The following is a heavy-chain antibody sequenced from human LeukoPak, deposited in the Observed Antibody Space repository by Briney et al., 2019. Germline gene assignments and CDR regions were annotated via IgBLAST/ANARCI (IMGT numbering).Heavy chain of an antibody. Sequence: PSETLSLTCSVSGYSISNGYFWGWIRQPPGKGLEWIGNVYRTGTTFYNPPLESRVTISVDTSKNQFSLNLKSVTAADTAVYYCARESPYLWFGEQNYYYYYYMDVWGKGTTVTISS. V-gene: IGHV4-38-2*02. J-gene: IGHJ6*03. D-gene: IGHD3-10*01. CDR2: VYRTGTT. CDR3: ARESPYLWFGEQNYYYYYYMDV. CDR1: GYSISNGYF.